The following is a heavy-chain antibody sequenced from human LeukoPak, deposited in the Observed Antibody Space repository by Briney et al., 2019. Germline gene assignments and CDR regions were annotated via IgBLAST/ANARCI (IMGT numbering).Heavy chain of an antibody. CDR2: ISAYNGNT. V-gene: IGHV1-18*01. CDR3: ARDLGPAYSSSWYAPSYYNYYGMDV. J-gene: IGHJ6*02. D-gene: IGHD6-13*01. Sequence: ASVKVSCKASGYTXTSYGISWVRHAPGQGLEWMGWISAYNGNTNYAQKLQGRVTMTTDTSTSTAYMELRSLRSDDTAVYYCARDLGPAYSSSWYAPSYYNYYGMDVWGQGTTVTVSS. CDR1: GYTXTSYG.